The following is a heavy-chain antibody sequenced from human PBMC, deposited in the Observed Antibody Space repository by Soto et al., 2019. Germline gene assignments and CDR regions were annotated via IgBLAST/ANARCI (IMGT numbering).Heavy chain of an antibody. CDR3: ARDRGSSIAALTLSPGYYYGMDV. D-gene: IGHD6-6*01. CDR2: ISSSGSTI. V-gene: IGHV3-48*03. Sequence: GGSLRLSCAASGFTFSSYEMNWVRQAPGKGLEWVSYISSSGSTIYYADSVKGRFTISRDNAKNSLYLQMNSLRAEDTAVYYRARDRGSSIAALTLSPGYYYGMDVWGQGTTVTV. CDR1: GFTFSSYE. J-gene: IGHJ6*02.